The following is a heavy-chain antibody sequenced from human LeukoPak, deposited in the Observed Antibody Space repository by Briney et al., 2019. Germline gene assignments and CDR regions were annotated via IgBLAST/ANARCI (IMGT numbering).Heavy chain of an antibody. J-gene: IGHJ4*02. CDR1: GFTVSNNE. Sequence: PGGSLRLSCAASGFTVSNNEMSWVRQAPGKGLEWVSAIYRGGNTYYGESVKGRFTISRDNSKNTLYLQMSSLRAEDTALYYCVKEAEVSPLSYFDHWGQGTLVAVSS. D-gene: IGHD2/OR15-2a*01. V-gene: IGHV3-53*01. CDR3: VKEAEVSPLSYFDH. CDR2: IYRGGNT.